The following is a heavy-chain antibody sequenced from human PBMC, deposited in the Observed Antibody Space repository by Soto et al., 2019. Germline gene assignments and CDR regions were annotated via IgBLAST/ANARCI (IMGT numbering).Heavy chain of an antibody. CDR2: ISYDGSNK. J-gene: IGHJ6*02. V-gene: IGHV3-30-3*01. D-gene: IGHD3-3*01. CDR3: ARNAWSGPYYYYYGMDV. Sequence: GGSLSLSCAASGFTFSSYGMHWVRQAPGKGLEWVAVISYDGSNKYYADSVKGRFTISRDNSKNTLYLQMNSLRAEDTAVYYCARNAWSGPYYYYYGMDVWGHGTTVTSSS. CDR1: GFTFSSYG.